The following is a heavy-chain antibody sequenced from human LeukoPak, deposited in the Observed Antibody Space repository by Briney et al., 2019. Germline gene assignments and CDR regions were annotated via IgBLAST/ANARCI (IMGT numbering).Heavy chain of an antibody. CDR2: ITYSGTT. J-gene: IGHJ3*02. CDR1: GASISSSTSSTTYY. Sequence: SETLSLTCTVSGASISSSTSSTTYYWGWIRQPPGKGLEWIGSITYSGTTHYNESLESRVTISVDTSKNQFSLKLSSVTAADTAVYYCASSYGGNSLGLDIWGQGTMVTVSS. V-gene: IGHV4-39*07. D-gene: IGHD4-23*01. CDR3: ASSYGGNSLGLDI.